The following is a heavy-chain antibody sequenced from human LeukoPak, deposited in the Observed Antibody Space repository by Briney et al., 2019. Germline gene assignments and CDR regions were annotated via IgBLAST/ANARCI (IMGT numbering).Heavy chain of an antibody. V-gene: IGHV4-34*01. CDR3: GGIDYYYYGMDV. CDR2: INHSGST. Sequence: SETLSLTCAVYGGSFSGYYWSWIRQPTGKGLEWIGEINHSGSTNYNPSLKSRVTISVDTSKNQFSLKLSSVTAADTAVYYCGGIDYYYYGMDVWGQGTTVNVSS. J-gene: IGHJ6*02. D-gene: IGHD6-13*01. CDR1: GGSFSGYY.